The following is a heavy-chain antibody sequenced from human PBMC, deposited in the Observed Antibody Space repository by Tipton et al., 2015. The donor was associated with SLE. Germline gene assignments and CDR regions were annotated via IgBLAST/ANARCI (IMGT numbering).Heavy chain of an antibody. CDR2: SYFDGSN. CDR3: AKDGAATYSFDY. V-gene: IGHV3-30*04. CDR1: GFSFSSYA. Sequence: QLVQSGGGVVQPGRSLRVSCAASGFSFSSYAMHWVRQAPGKGLGWVAVSYFDGSNYVDSVKGRFTISRDNSKNTLYLQMNSLRAEDTAVYYCAKDGAATYSFDYWGQGTLVTVSS. D-gene: IGHD6-13*01. J-gene: IGHJ4*02.